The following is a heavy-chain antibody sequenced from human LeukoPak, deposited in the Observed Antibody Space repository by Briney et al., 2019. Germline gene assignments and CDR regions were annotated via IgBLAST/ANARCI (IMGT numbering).Heavy chain of an antibody. Sequence: TGGSLRLSCAASGFTFSSYAMHWVRQAPGKGLEWVAVISYDGSNKYYADSVKGRFTISRDNSKNTLYLQMNSLRAEDTAVYYCASLLYFDYWGQGTLVTVSP. CDR3: ASLLYFDY. D-gene: IGHD1-26*01. CDR2: ISYDGSNK. V-gene: IGHV3-30-3*01. J-gene: IGHJ4*02. CDR1: GFTFSSYA.